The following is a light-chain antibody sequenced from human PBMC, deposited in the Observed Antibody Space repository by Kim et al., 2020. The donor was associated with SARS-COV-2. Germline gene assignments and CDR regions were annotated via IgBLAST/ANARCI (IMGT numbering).Light chain of an antibody. CDR3: QQSYSTPLT. J-gene: IGKJ4*01. CDR1: QSISSY. CDR2: AAS. Sequence: DIQMTQSQSSLSASVGDRVTITCRASQSISSYLNWYQQKLGKAPKLLIYAASSLQSGVPSRFSGSGSGTDFTLTISSLQPEDFATYYCQQSYSTPLTFGGGTKVDIK. V-gene: IGKV1-39*01.